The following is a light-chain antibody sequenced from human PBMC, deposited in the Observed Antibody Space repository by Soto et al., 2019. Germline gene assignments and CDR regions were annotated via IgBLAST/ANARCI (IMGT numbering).Light chain of an antibody. Sequence: QSALTQPASVSGSPGQSITISCTGTTSDVGGYNYISWYQQHPGKAPKVMIYDVNNRPSGVSDRFSGSKSGNTASLTISGRQAEDEADYYCSSYTSSSTRRVVFGGGTKLTVL. CDR3: SSYTSSSTRRVV. V-gene: IGLV2-14*03. J-gene: IGLJ2*01. CDR2: DVN. CDR1: TSDVGGYNY.